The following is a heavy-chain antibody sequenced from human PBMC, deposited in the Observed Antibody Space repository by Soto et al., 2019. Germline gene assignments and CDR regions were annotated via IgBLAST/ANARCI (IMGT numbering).Heavy chain of an antibody. CDR1: GYSFTSYW. V-gene: IGHV5-51*01. CDR2: IYPGDSDT. Sequence: GESLKISCKGSGYSFTSYWIGWVRQMPGKGLEWMGIIYPGDSDTRYSPSFQRQVIISADKSITTAYLQWSSLRAEDTAVYYCAKFGMATTKRSPPYYIDYWGQGALVTVSS. J-gene: IGHJ4*02. CDR3: AKFGMATTKRSPPYYIDY. D-gene: IGHD1-1*01.